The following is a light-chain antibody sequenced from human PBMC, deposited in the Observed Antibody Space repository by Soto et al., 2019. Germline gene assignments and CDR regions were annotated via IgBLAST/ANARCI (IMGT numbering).Light chain of an antibody. CDR2: GAS. CDR1: QSVRSTF. Sequence: EIVLTQSPGTLSLSPGEGATLSCRASQSVRSTFLSWYQQKPGQAPRLLIYGASSRATGIPDRFSGSGSGTDFTLTISRLEPEDFAVYYCQQYADSRLTFGGGTKV. CDR3: QQYADSRLT. V-gene: IGKV3-20*01. J-gene: IGKJ4*01.